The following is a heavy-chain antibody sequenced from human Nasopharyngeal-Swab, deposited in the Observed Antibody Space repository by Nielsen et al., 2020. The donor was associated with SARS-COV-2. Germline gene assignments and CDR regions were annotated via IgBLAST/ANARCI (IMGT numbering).Heavy chain of an antibody. CDR3: TTGGRWELRPIDY. D-gene: IGHD1-26*01. J-gene: IGHJ4*02. CDR1: GFTFSNAW. Sequence: GGSLRLSCAASGFTFSNAWMSWVRQDPGKGLEWVGRIKSKTDGGTTDYAAPVKGRFTISRDDSKNTLYLQMNSLKTEDTAVYYCTTGGRWELRPIDYWGQGTLVTVSS. CDR2: IKSKTDGGTT. V-gene: IGHV3-15*01.